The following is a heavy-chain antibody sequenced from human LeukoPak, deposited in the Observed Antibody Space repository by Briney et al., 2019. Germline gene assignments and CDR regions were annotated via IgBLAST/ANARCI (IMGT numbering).Heavy chain of an antibody. CDR1: GGSISSSSYY. CDR2: IYYSGST. CDR3: ARAPNYGSGAINWFDP. J-gene: IGHJ5*02. V-gene: IGHV4-39*07. Sequence: SETLSLTCTVSGGSISSSSYYWGWIRQPPGKGLEWIGSIYYSGSTYYNPSLKSRVTISVDTSKNQFSLKLSSVTAADTAVYYCARAPNYGSGAINWFDPWGQGTLVTVSS. D-gene: IGHD3-10*01.